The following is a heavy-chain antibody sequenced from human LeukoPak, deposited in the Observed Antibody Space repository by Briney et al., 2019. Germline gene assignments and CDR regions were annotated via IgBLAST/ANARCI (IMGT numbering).Heavy chain of an antibody. Sequence: GGSLRLSCAASGFTFSSYAMHWVRQAPGKGLEWVAVISYDGSNKYYADSVKGRFTISRDNSKNTLYLQMNSLRAEDTAVYYCARETFYYYDSSGYFDCWDQGTLVTVSS. V-gene: IGHV3-30*04. CDR2: ISYDGSNK. CDR1: GFTFSSYA. J-gene: IGHJ4*02. CDR3: ARETFYYYDSSGYFDC. D-gene: IGHD3-22*01.